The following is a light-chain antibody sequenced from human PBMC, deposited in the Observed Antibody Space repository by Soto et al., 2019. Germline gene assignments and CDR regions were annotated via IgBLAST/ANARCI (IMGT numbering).Light chain of an antibody. J-gene: IGKJ1*01. CDR3: QQYNRNTWS. CDR1: QSVGTW. Sequence: DIQMTQSPSTLSSSVGGRVTITCRASQSVGTWVAWYQQKPGKAPKLLIYGASNLESGVPSRFSGSGSGTEFTLTITTLQPDDFATYFCQQYNRNTWSLGPGTRWIS. V-gene: IGKV1-5*01. CDR2: GAS.